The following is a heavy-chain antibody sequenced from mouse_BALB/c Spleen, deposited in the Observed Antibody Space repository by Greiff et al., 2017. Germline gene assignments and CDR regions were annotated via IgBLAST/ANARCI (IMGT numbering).Heavy chain of an antibody. CDR1: GYSFTGYY. V-gene: IGHV1-31*01. Sequence: VQLQQSGPELVKPGASVKISCKASGYSFTGYYMHWVKQSHVKSLEWIGRINPYNGATSYNQNFKDKASLTVDKSSSTAYMELHSLTSEDSAVYYCAREPIYYYGSSYGYFDVWGAGTTVTVSS. CDR2: INPYNGAT. J-gene: IGHJ1*01. D-gene: IGHD1-1*01. CDR3: AREPIYYYGSSYGYFDV.